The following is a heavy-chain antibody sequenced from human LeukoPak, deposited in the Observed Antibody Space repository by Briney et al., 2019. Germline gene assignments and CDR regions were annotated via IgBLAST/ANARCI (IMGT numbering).Heavy chain of an antibody. J-gene: IGHJ6*02. V-gene: IGHV3-23*01. CDR2: ISGSGGST. Sequence: GGSLRLSCAASGFTFSSYAMSWVRQAPGKGLEWVSAISGSGGSTYYADSVKGRFTISRDNSKNTLYLQMNSLRAEDTAVYYCARERPVLTGYYWWYYYYGMDVWGQGTTVTVSS. D-gene: IGHD3-9*01. CDR3: ARERPVLTGYYWWYYYYGMDV. CDR1: GFTFSSYA.